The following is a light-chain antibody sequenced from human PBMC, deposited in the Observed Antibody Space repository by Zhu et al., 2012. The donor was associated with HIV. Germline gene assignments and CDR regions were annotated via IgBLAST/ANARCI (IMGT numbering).Light chain of an antibody. CDR2: GAS. J-gene: IGKJ4*01. V-gene: IGKV3-20*01. Sequence: ESVLTQSPATLSLSPGERATLSCRASQSVSSTDLAWYQQKPGHPPRLLIYGASNRAADIPYRFSGSGSGTDFTLTISRLEPEDFVVYYCQLYGTSPPLTFGGGTKVEMK. CDR3: QLYGTSPPLT. CDR1: QSVSSTD.